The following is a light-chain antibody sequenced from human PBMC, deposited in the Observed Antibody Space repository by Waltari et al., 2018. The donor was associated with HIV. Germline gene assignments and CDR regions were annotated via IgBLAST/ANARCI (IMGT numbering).Light chain of an antibody. J-gene: IGLJ2*01. CDR1: SSDVGGYNY. CDR2: DVS. V-gene: IGLV2-11*01. CDR3: CSYAGSYTLV. Sequence: QSALTQPRSVSGSPGQSVTISCTGTSSDVGGYNYVSCYQHHPGKAPKLMIYDVSKRPSGVPDRFSGSKSGNTASLTISGLQAEDEADYYCCSYAGSYTLVFGGGTTLTVL.